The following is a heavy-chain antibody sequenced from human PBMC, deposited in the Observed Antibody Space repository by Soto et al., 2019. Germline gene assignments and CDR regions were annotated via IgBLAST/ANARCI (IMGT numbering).Heavy chain of an antibody. J-gene: IGHJ4*02. Sequence: EVQLLESGGGLVQPGGSLRLSCAASGFTFSSYAMSWVRQAPGKGLEWVSAISGSGGSTYYADSVKGRFTISRDNSKNTLYLQMNRLRAEDTAVYYCAKDLPPRTDSGYVSYFDYWGQGTLVTVSS. D-gene: IGHD5-12*01. CDR2: ISGSGGST. CDR3: AKDLPPRTDSGYVSYFDY. CDR1: GFTFSSYA. V-gene: IGHV3-23*01.